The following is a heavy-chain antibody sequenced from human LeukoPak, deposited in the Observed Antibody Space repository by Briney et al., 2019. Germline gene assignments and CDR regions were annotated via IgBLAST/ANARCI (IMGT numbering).Heavy chain of an antibody. CDR1: GGSISSYY. J-gene: IGHJ1*01. D-gene: IGHD6-13*01. CDR3: ARVWAAAGTGYFQH. V-gene: IGHV4-59*01. Sequence: SETLSLTCTVSGGSISSYYWSWIRQPPGKGLEWIGYIYYNGSTNYNPSLKSRVTISVDTSKNQFSLKLSSVTAADTTVYYCARVWAAAGTGYFQHWGQGTLVTVSS. CDR2: IYYNGST.